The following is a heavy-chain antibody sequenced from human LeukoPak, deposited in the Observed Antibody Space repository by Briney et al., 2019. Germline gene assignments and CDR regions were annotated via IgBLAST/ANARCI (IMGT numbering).Heavy chain of an antibody. CDR3: ARRSSWYYFDY. CDR1: GGTFSSYA. D-gene: IGHD6-13*01. CDR2: IIPIFGTA. V-gene: IGHV1-69*05. J-gene: IGHJ4*02. Sequence: GASVKVSCKASGGTFSSYAISWVRQAPGQGLEWMGGIIPIFGTANYAQKFQGRVTITTDEPTSTAYMELSSLRSEDTAVYYCARRSSWYYFDYWGQGTLVTVSS.